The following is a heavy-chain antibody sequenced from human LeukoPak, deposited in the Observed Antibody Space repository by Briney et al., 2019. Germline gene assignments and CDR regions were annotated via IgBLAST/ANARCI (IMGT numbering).Heavy chain of an antibody. J-gene: IGHJ4*02. D-gene: IGHD3-10*01. CDR3: ARVPPLLWFGEWVVYYFDY. CDR2: ISAYNGNT. Sequence: ASVKVSCKASGYTFTSYGISWARQAPGQGLEWMGWISAYNGNTNYAQKLQGRVTMTTDTSTSTAYMELRSLRSDDTAVYYCARVPPLLWFGEWVVYYFDYWGQGTLVTVSS. CDR1: GYTFTSYG. V-gene: IGHV1-18*01.